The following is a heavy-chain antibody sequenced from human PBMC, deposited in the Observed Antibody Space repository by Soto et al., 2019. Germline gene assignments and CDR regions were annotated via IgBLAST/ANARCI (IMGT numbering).Heavy chain of an antibody. CDR2: IYYSGST. V-gene: IGHV4-39*01. D-gene: IGHD1-26*01. J-gene: IGHJ6*02. CDR3: AGGSGSYYYYYGMDV. CDR1: GGSISSSSYY. Sequence: PSETLSLTCTVSGGSISSSSYYWGWIRQPPGKGLEWIGSIYYSGSTYYNPSRKSRVTISVDTSKNQFSLKLSSVTAADTAVYYCAGGSGSYYYYYGMDVWGQGTTVTVSS.